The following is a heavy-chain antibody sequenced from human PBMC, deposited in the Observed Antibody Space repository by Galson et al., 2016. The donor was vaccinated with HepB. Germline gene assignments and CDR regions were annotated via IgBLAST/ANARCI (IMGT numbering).Heavy chain of an antibody. CDR3: ARDRFCSNTRCYGWLDP. J-gene: IGHJ5*02. CDR2: IWHDGSNK. D-gene: IGHD2-2*01. V-gene: IGHV3-33*08. Sequence: SLRLSCAASGFTISSYGIHWVRQVPGKALEWVALIWHDGSNKFYADSVKGRFTTSRDNSKNTLYLQMKSLTVEDKAVYYCARDRFCSNTRCYGWLDPWGQGTLVTVSS. CDR1: GFTISSYG.